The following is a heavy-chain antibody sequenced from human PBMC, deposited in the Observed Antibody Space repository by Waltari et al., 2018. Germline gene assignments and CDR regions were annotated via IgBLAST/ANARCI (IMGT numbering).Heavy chain of an antibody. D-gene: IGHD2-2*01. V-gene: IGHV4-34*01. CDR3: AIYSLLGSSTTIDY. J-gene: IGHJ4*02. CDR2: INHSGST. CDR1: GGSFSGYY. Sequence: QVQLQQWGAGLLKPSETLSLTCAVYGGSFSGYYWSWIRQPPGKGLEWIGEINHSGSTNYNPSLKSRVTISVDTSKNQFSLKLSSVTAADTAVYYCAIYSLLGSSTTIDYWGQGTLVTVSS.